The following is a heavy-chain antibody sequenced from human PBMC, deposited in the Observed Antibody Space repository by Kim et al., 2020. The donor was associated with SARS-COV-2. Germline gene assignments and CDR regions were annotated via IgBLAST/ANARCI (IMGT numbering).Heavy chain of an antibody. CDR1: GFIFSTHW. Sequence: GGSLRLSCEASGFIFSTHWMHWVRQAPGKGLVWVSSIGNDGSRTDYADSVKGRFTISRDNAKNTLSLQMNSLRDEDTAMYYCVNDRFDSWGQGDLATVTS. CDR3: VNDRFDS. CDR2: IGNDGSRT. V-gene: IGHV3-74*01. J-gene: IGHJ5*01.